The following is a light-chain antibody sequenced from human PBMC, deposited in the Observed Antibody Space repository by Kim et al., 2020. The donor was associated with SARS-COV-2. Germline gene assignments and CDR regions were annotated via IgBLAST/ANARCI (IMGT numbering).Light chain of an antibody. CDR3: QQYGSSPRT. CDR2: AAS. CDR1: QSVSRSY. Sequence: EIVLTQSPGTLSLSAGERATLSCRASQSVSRSYLAWYQQKPGQAPRLLISAASSRATGIPDRFSGSESGTDFTLTISRLEPEDFAVYYCQQYGSSPRTFGQGTKVDIK. J-gene: IGKJ1*01. V-gene: IGKV3-20*01.